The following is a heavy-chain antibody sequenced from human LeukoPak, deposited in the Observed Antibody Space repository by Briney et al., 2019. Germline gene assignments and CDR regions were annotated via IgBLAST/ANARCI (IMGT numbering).Heavy chain of an antibody. CDR2: ISGSGGST. J-gene: IGHJ6*02. CDR3: AKDVDIVVVPAAMFYYYGMDV. V-gene: IGHV3-23*01. D-gene: IGHD2-2*03. Sequence: GGSLRLSCAASGFTFSSYAMSWVRRAPGKGLEWVSAISGSGGSTYYADSVKGRFTISRDNSKNTLYLQMNSLRAEDTAVHYCAKDVDIVVVPAAMFYYYGMDVWGQGTTVTVSS. CDR1: GFTFSSYA.